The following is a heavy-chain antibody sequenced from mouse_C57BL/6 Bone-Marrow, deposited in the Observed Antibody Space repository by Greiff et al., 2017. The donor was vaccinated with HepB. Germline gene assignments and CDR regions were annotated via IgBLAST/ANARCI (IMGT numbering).Heavy chain of an antibody. CDR2: ISYDGSN. V-gene: IGHV3-6*01. CDR3: ARGGDYDRAWFAY. J-gene: IGHJ3*01. CDR1: GYSITSGYY. Sequence: ESGPGLVKPSQSLSLTCSVTGYSITSGYYWNWIRQFPGNKLEWMGYISYDGSNNYNPSLKNRISITRDTSKNQFFLKLNSVTTEDTATYYCARGGDYDRAWFAYWGQGTLVTVSA. D-gene: IGHD2-4*01.